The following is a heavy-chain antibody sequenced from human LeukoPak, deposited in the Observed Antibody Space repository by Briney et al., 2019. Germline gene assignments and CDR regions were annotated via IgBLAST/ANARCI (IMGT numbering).Heavy chain of an antibody. J-gene: IGHJ3*02. CDR1: GGSISSSNYH. V-gene: IGHV4-39*07. CDR2: IYYSGST. Sequence: SETLSLICTVSGGSISSSNYHWGWIRQTPGKGLEWIGSIYYSGSTYYNPSLKSRVTISVDTSKNQFSLKLTSVTAADTAVYYCAREPEYYDSSGYLSSGAFDIWGQGTMVTVSS. CDR3: AREPEYYDSSGYLSSGAFDI. D-gene: IGHD3-22*01.